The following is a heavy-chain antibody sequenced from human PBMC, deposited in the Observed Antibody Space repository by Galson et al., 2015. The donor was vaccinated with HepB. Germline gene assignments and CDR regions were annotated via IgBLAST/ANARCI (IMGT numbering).Heavy chain of an antibody. CDR3: VREGGYYDVWGTYGGDGFEA. CDR2: ITRTSNTI. Sequence: SLRLSCAASGFDFVKNTMNWVRQTPGKGLEWVSSITRTSNTINYADSVKGRFTVSRDNSKNFLYLQMSSLRVEDTAVYYCVREGGYYDVWGTYGGDGFEAWGQGARVTVS. CDR1: GFDFVKNT. J-gene: IGHJ5*02. V-gene: IGHV3-21*06. D-gene: IGHD3-16*01.